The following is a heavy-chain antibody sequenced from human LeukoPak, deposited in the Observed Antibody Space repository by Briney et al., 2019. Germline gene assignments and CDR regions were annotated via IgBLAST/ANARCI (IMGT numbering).Heavy chain of an antibody. Sequence: GGSLRLSCAASGYPLSRFATSWVRQAPRGGREWVSYIRSSGGSTHYIHSVRGRFTISRDNLQNSLYLQMNSLRDEDSGVYYCARDPHIAAAGTISDYWGEGTLVTVSS. V-gene: IGHV3-23*01. CDR3: ARDPHIAAAGTISDY. D-gene: IGHD6-13*01. CDR1: GYPLSRFA. J-gene: IGHJ4*02. CDR2: IRSSGGST.